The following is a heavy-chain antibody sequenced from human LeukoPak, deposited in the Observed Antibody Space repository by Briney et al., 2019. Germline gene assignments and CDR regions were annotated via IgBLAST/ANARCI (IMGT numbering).Heavy chain of an antibody. J-gene: IGHJ4*02. CDR2: IISIGSTI. V-gene: IGHV3-48*03. CDR1: GFTFSSYE. Sequence: GGSRRLSFAASGFTFSSYEMNWGGQAPGKGREGGSYIISIGSTIYYADSVKGRFTISRDNAKNSLYLPMNSPRAEDTAVYYCARGDLLWFGELLYFDYWGQGTLVTVSS. D-gene: IGHD3-10*01. CDR3: ARGDLLWFGELLYFDY.